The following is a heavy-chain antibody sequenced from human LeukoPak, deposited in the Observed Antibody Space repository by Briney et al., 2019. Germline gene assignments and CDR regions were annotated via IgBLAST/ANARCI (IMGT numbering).Heavy chain of an antibody. Sequence: PGGSLRLSCSASGFTFSSYAMHWVRQAPEKGLEYVSAISSNGGSTYYADSVKGRFTISRDNSKNTLYLQMSSLRAEDTAVYYCVSFHVLLWFGELTEQYWGQGTLVTVTS. CDR2: ISSNGGST. CDR3: VSFHVLLWFGELTEQY. CDR1: GFTFSSYA. D-gene: IGHD3-10*01. J-gene: IGHJ4*02. V-gene: IGHV3-64D*06.